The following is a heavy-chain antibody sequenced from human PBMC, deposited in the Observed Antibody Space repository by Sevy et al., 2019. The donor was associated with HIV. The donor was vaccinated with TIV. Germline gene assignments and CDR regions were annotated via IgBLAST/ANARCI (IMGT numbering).Heavy chain of an antibody. V-gene: IGHV3-33*01. Sequence: GGSLRLSCAASGFTFSSYGMHWVRQAPGKGLEWVAVIWYDGSNKYYADSVKGGFTISRDNSKNTLYLQMNSLRAGDTDVYYCARDSSGWHGEDYWGQGTLVTVSS. CDR1: GFTFSSYG. CDR3: ARDSSGWHGEDY. J-gene: IGHJ4*02. CDR2: IWYDGSNK. D-gene: IGHD6-19*01.